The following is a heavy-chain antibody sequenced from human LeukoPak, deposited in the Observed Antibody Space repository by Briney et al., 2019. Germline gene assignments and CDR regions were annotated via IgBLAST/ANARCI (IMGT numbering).Heavy chain of an antibody. J-gene: IGHJ4*02. Sequence: PGGSLRLSCVASAFTFKTYTLNWVRQTQGKGLEWVSYINTAGNLINYADSVRGRFTISRDNAKNSLFLYMNSLTPEDTAVYYCARTVEGHFDFRGQGTLVTVSS. D-gene: IGHD5-24*01. V-gene: IGHV3-21*06. CDR2: INTAGNLI. CDR1: AFTFKTYT. CDR3: ARTVEGHFDF.